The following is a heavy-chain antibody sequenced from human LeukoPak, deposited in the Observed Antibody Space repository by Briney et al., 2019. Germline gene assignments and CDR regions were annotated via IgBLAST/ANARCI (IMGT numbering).Heavy chain of an antibody. D-gene: IGHD6-6*01. J-gene: IGHJ4*02. CDR3: ASSPSSSSEIDY. CDR2: MNPNSGNT. V-gene: IGHV1-8*01. CDR1: GYTFTSYD. Sequence: GASVKVSCKASGYTFTSYDINWVRQATGQGLEWMGWMNPNSGNTGYAQKFQGRVTMTRNTSISTAYMELSSLRSEDSAVYYCASSPSSSSEIDYWGQGTLVTVSS.